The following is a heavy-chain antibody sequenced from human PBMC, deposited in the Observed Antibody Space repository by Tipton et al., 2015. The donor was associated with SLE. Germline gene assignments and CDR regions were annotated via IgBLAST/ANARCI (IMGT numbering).Heavy chain of an antibody. Sequence: GLVKPSETLSLTCAVYGGSFSGYYWSCIRQPPGKGLEWIGEINHSGSTNYNPSLKSRVTISVDTSKNQFSLKLSSVTAADTAVYYCARGGGSSWEDAFDIWGQGTMVTVSS. CDR3: ARGGGSSWEDAFDI. D-gene: IGHD6-13*01. V-gene: IGHV4-34*01. J-gene: IGHJ3*02. CDR1: GGSFSGYY. CDR2: INHSGST.